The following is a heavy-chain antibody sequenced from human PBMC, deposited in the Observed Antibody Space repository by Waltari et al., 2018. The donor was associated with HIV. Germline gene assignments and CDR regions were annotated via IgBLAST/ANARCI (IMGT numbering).Heavy chain of an antibody. J-gene: IGHJ3*02. CDR2: IYYSGST. CDR1: GGSISSGGYY. V-gene: IGHV4-31*03. Sequence: QVQLQEWGPGLVKPSQTLSLTCTVPGGSISSGGYYWSWIRQHPGKGLEWIGYIYYSGSTYYNPSLKSRVTISVDTSKNQFSLKLSSVTAADTAVYYCAREGTMIVVAIRGAFDIWGQGTMVTVSS. CDR3: AREGTMIVVAIRGAFDI. D-gene: IGHD3-22*01.